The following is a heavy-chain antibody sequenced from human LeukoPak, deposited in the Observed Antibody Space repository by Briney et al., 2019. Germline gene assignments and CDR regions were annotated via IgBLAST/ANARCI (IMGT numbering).Heavy chain of an antibody. J-gene: IGHJ4*02. V-gene: IGHV4-39*01. Sequence: SETLSLTCTVSGGSISSSSYYWGWIRQPPGKGLEWIGSIYYSGSTYYNPSLKSRVTISVDTSKNQFSLKLSSVTAADTAVYYCARLGTSYYYDSSGYYPDYFDYWGQGTLVTVSS. CDR1: GGSISSSSYY. CDR3: ARLGTSYYYDSSGYYPDYFDY. CDR2: IYYSGST. D-gene: IGHD3-22*01.